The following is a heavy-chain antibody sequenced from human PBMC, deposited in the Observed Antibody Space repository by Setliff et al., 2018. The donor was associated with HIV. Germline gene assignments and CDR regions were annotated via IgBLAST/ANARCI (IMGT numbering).Heavy chain of an antibody. Sequence: SETLSLTCAVSGGSTNNYYLTWIRQPPGKGLEWIGSVSNGGDTNYNPSFKSRVTISVDTSKNQFSLRVNSVTAADTAVYYCARSLVPSGYYYGRHAFDIWGQGTKVTVSS. CDR2: VSNGGDT. CDR3: ARSLVPSGYYYGRHAFDI. D-gene: IGHD3-22*01. J-gene: IGHJ3*02. V-gene: IGHV4-59*08. CDR1: GGSTNNYY.